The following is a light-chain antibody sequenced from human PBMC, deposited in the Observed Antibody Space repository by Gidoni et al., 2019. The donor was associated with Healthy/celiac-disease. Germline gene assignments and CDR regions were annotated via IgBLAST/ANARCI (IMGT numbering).Light chain of an antibody. CDR3: QQSYSTLSLT. J-gene: IGKJ4*01. Sequence: DIQMTQSPSSLSASVGDRVTITCRASQSISSYLNWYQQKPGKAPKLLIYAASSLQSGVPSRVSGSGSGTDFTLTISSLKPEDFATYDCQQSYSTLSLTFGGGTKVEIK. CDR2: AAS. CDR1: QSISSY. V-gene: IGKV1-39*01.